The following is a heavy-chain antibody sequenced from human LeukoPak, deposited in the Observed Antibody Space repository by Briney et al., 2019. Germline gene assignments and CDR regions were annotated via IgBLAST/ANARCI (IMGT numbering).Heavy chain of an antibody. CDR3: ARNSMLRGVIRFDY. D-gene: IGHD3-10*01. CDR1: GGSISSYY. V-gene: IGHV4-4*07. Sequence: SETLSLTCTVSGGSISSYYWSWIRQPAGKGLEWIGRIYTSGSTNYNPSLKSRVTMSVDTSKNQFSLKLSSVTAADTAVYYCARNSMLRGVIRFDYSGQGTLVTVSS. CDR2: IYTSGST. J-gene: IGHJ4*02.